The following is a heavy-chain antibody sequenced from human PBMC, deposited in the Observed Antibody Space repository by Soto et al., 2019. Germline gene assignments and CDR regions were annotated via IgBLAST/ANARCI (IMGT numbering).Heavy chain of an antibody. CDR3: AGAHYYARSGYYPNFDY. D-gene: IGHD3-22*01. CDR1: GYTFTSYD. CDR2: MNPNSGNT. V-gene: IGHV1-8*01. Sequence: QVQLVQSGAEVKKPGASVKVSCKASGYTFTSYDINWVRQAPGQGLEWMGWMNPNSGNTGYAQKFKGRVTMTRNTAISTAYMERSSQRSEDTAVYDCAGAHYYARSGYYPNFDYWGQGTLVTVSS. J-gene: IGHJ4*02.